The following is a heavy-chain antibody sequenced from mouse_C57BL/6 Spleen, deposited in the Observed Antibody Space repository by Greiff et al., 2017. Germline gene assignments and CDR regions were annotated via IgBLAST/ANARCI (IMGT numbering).Heavy chain of an antibody. D-gene: IGHD2-12*01. CDR1: GYTFTSYW. V-gene: IGHV1-64*01. CDR2: IHPNSGST. Sequence: VQLQQPGAELVKPGASVKLSCKASGYTFTSYWLHWVTQRPGQGLEWIGMIHPNSGSTNYNEKFKSKATLTVDKSSSTAYMQRSSLTSEDSAVXYCARPDYKPMDYWGQGTPVTVSS. J-gene: IGHJ4*01. CDR3: ARPDYKPMDY.